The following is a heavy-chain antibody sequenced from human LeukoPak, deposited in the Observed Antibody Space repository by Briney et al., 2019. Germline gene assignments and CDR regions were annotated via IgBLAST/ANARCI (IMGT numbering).Heavy chain of an antibody. D-gene: IGHD3-16*01. CDR3: ARALRARDAFDI. CDR1: GYTFTGYY. J-gene: IGHJ3*02. CDR2: INPNSGGT. Sequence: GASVKVSCKASGYTFTGYYMHWVRQAPGQGLEWMGRINPNSGGTNYAQKFQGRVTMTRDTSISTAYMELSRLRSDGTAVYYCARALRARDAFDIWGQGTMVTVSS. V-gene: IGHV1-2*06.